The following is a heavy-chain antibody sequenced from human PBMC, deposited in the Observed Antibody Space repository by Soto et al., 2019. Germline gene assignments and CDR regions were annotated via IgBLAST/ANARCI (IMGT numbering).Heavy chain of an antibody. J-gene: IGHJ4*02. CDR1: GFTFSSYS. CDR2: ISSSSSTI. CDR3: ARRAKRYHDSSGYYTTWTYYFDY. V-gene: IGHV3-48*02. Sequence: EVQLVESGGGLVQPGGSLRLSCAASGFTFSSYSMNWVRQAPGKGLEWVSYISSSSSTIYYADSVKGRFTISRDNAKNSLYLQMNSLRDEDTAVYYCARRAKRYHDSSGYYTTWTYYFDYWGQGTLVTVSS. D-gene: IGHD3-22*01.